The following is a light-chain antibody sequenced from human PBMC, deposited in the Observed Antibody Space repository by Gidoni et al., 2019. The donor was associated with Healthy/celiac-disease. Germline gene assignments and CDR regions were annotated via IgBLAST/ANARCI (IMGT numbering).Light chain of an antibody. CDR1: QSISPY. CDR3: QQSYSTHLP. J-gene: IGKJ5*01. V-gene: IGKV1-39*01. CDR2: AAS. Sequence: DIQMTQSPASLSASVGDRVTITCRASQSISPYLHCYQPKPGKAPKLLIYAASSLQSGVPSRFSGSGSGTDFTLTISSLQPEDFATYYCQQSYSTHLPFXXXTRLEIK.